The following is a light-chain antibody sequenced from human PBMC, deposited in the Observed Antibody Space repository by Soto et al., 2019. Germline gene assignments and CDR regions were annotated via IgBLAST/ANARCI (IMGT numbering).Light chain of an antibody. CDR1: QSVSSSY. J-gene: IGKJ3*01. Sequence: EIVLTQSPGTLSLSPGERATLSCRASQSVSSSYLAWYQQKPGQAPRLLIYGASSRATGIPDRFRGSGSGTDFTLTISRLEPEDFGVYYCQQYGSSLFTFGPGTTVDIK. CDR3: QQYGSSLFT. V-gene: IGKV3-20*01. CDR2: GAS.